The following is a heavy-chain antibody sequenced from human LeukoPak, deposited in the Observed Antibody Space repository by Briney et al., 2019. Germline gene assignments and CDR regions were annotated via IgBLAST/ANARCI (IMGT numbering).Heavy chain of an antibody. CDR3: AKDRTSRRDGYNSFDY. V-gene: IGHV3-30*18. D-gene: IGHD5-24*01. Sequence: GGSLRLSCAASGFTFSSYGMHWVRQAPGKGLEWVAVISYDGSNKYYADSVKGRFTISRDNSKNTLYLQMNSLRAEDTAVYYCAKDRTSRRDGYNSFDYWGQGTLVTVSS. CDR1: GFTFSSYG. J-gene: IGHJ4*02. CDR2: ISYDGSNK.